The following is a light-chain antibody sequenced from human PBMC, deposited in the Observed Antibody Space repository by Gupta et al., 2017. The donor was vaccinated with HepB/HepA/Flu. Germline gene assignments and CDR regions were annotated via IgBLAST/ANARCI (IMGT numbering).Light chain of an antibody. CDR3: QAWDSSTVVV. CDR1: KLADKY. Sequence: SELTLPLSVSVSPGQTATIPCSGDKLADKYVCWYQQKPGQTPVLVIYQDSKRPSGIPERFSGSNAGNTATLTISGTQAMDEADYYCQAWDSSTVVVFGGGTKLTVL. V-gene: IGLV3-1*01. CDR2: QDS. J-gene: IGLJ2*01.